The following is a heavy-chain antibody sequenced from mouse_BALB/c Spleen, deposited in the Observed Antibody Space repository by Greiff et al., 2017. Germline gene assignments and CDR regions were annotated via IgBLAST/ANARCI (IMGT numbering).Heavy chain of an antibody. D-gene: IGHD1-2*01. Sequence: QVHVKQPGAELVRPGASVKLSCKASGYTFTSYWINWVKQRPGQGLEWIGNIYPSDSYTNYNQKFKDKATLTVDKSSSTAYMQLSSPTSEDSAVYYCTRSGSPSTAPFAYWGQGTLVTVSA. CDR2: IYPSDSYT. J-gene: IGHJ3*01. CDR1: GYTFTSYW. V-gene: IGHV1-69*02. CDR3: TRSGSPSTAPFAY.